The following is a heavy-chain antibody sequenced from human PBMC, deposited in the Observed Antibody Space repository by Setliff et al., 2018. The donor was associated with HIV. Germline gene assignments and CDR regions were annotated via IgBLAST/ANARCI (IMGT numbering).Heavy chain of an antibody. V-gene: IGHV1-18*01. D-gene: IGHD5-12*01. CDR1: GYTFTSYG. J-gene: IGHJ3*02. Sequence: ASVKVSCKASGYTFTSYGISWVRQAPGQGLEWMGWISAYNGNTNYAQKLQGRVTMTTDTSTSTAYMELRSLRSDDTAVYYCARDPGRDGYNLGAFDIWGQGTMGTVSS. CDR3: ARDPGRDGYNLGAFDI. CDR2: ISAYNGNT.